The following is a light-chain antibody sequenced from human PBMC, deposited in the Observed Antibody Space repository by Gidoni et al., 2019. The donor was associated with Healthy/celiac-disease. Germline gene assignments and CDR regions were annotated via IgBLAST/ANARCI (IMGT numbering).Light chain of an antibody. J-gene: IGKJ4*01. CDR3: QQSYSTLLT. V-gene: IGKV1-39*01. Sequence: DIQMTQSPSSLSASVGDRVTITCRASQSISSYLNWYQQKPGKAPKLLISAASSLQSGVPSRFSGSGSGTDFTLTISSLQPADFATYYCQQSYSTLLTFGGGTKVEIK. CDR1: QSISSY. CDR2: AAS.